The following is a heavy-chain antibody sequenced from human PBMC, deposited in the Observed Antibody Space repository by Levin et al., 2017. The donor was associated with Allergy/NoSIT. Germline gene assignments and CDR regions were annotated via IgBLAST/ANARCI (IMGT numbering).Heavy chain of an antibody. D-gene: IGHD6-19*01. CDR3: ARHTIQRVTVAGIRLAFDS. CDR1: GYSFTSYW. V-gene: IGHV5-51*01. CDR2: IYPGDSDT. Sequence: PGGSLRLSCKGSGYSFTSYWIGWVRQMPGKGLEWMGIIYPGDSDTRYSPSFQGQVTISADKSISTAYLQWSSLKASDTAMYYCARHTIQRVTVAGIRLAFDSWGQGTMVTVSS. J-gene: IGHJ3*02.